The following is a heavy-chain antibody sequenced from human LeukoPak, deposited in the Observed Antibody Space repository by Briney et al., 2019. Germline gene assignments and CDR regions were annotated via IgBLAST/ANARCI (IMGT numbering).Heavy chain of an antibody. CDR3: AGDYNNGYHPI. CDR2: ISPDGSEQ. Sequence: GGSLRLSCPASGITFSSYWMSWVRQAPGKGLEWVANISPDGSEQFYADSLKGRFTISRDNARDSLYLQMNSLRVEDTAVYYCAGDYNNGYHPIWCQGTLVTVSS. J-gene: IGHJ4*02. CDR1: GITFSSYW. D-gene: IGHD5-18*01. V-gene: IGHV3-7*01.